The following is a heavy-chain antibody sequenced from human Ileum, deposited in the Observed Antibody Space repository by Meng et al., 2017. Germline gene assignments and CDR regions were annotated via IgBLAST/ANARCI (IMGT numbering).Heavy chain of an antibody. V-gene: IGHV1-3*04. CDR1: GYTFTRYA. J-gene: IGHJ4*02. CDR2: INTGNGDA. CDR3: ARGHQNYDILTGSY. D-gene: IGHD3-9*01. Sequence: QVQLVQSGAAVKKPGASVKFSCKASGYTFTRYAMHWVRQAPGQRLEWMGWINTGNGDAKYSQRFQGRVTITRDTSASTVYMELSSLRSEDTTVYYCARGHQNYDILTGSYWGQGTLVTVSS.